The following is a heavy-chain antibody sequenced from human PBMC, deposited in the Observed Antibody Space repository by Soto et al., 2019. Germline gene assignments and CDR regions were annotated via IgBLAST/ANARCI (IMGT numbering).Heavy chain of an antibody. Sequence: SETLSLTCTVSGGSISSCYWSWIRQPPGKGLEWIGYIYYSGSTNYNPSLKSRVTISVDTSKNQFSLKLSSVTAADTAVYYCARASGYSSGWYWFDPWGQGTLVTVSS. J-gene: IGHJ5*02. CDR2: IYYSGST. D-gene: IGHD6-19*01. CDR3: ARASGYSSGWYWFDP. CDR1: GGSISSCY. V-gene: IGHV4-59*01.